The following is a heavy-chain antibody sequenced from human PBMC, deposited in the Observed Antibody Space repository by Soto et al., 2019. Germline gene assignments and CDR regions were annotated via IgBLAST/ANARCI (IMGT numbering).Heavy chain of an antibody. D-gene: IGHD3-10*01. J-gene: IGHJ4*02. CDR3: ARDSYYGSGSYYSRGGFDY. CDR1: GFTFSSYW. CDR2: IKQDGSEK. Sequence: GGSLRLSCAASGFTFSSYWMSWVRQAPGKGLEWVANIKQDGSEKYYVDSVKGRFTISRDNAKNSLYLQMNSLRAEDTAVYYCARDSYYGSGSYYSRGGFDYWGQGTLVTVSS. V-gene: IGHV3-7*03.